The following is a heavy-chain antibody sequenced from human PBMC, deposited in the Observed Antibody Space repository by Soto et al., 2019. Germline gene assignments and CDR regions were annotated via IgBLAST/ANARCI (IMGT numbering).Heavy chain of an antibody. V-gene: IGHV3-20*04. D-gene: IGHD3-16*01. CDR3: ARDRIDRTFGYFQH. J-gene: IGHJ1*01. Sequence: PGGSLRLSCAASGFTFDDYGMSWVRQAPGKGLEWVTGINWNGGSTGYADSVKGRFTISRDNAKNSLYLQMNSLRAEDTALYYCARDRIDRTFGYFQHWGQGTLVTVSS. CDR1: GFTFDDYG. CDR2: INWNGGST.